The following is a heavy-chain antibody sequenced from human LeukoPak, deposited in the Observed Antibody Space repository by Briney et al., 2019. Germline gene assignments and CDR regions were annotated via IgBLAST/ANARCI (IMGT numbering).Heavy chain of an antibody. CDR2: RSYDGSNK. D-gene: IGHD3-9*01. Sequence: GGSLRLSCAASGFTFSSYAMHWVRQAPGKGLEWVAVRSYDGSNKYYADSVKGRFTISRDNSKNTLYLQMNSLRAEDTAVYYCARDVLLYFEGQYGMDVWGQGTTVTVSS. J-gene: IGHJ6*02. V-gene: IGHV3-30-3*01. CDR3: ARDVLLYFEGQYGMDV. CDR1: GFTFSSYA.